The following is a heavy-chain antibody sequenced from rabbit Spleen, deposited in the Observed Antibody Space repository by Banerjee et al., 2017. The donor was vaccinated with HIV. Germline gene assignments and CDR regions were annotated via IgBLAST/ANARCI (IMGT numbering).Heavy chain of an antibody. Sequence: QEQLVESGGGLVKPEGSLKLSCTASGFSFSNKAVMCWVRQAPGKGLEWIACINAVTSKAVYASWAKGRFTFSKTSSTTVTLQMTSLTAADTATYFCARDSGSSFSSYGMDLWGPGTLVTVS. D-gene: IGHD8-1*01. CDR1: GFSFSNKAV. J-gene: IGHJ6*01. V-gene: IGHV1S45*01. CDR2: INAVTSKA. CDR3: ARDSGSSFSSYGMDL.